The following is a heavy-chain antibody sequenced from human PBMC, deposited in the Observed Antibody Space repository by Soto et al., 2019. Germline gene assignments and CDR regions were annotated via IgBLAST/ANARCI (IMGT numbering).Heavy chain of an antibody. D-gene: IGHD6-6*01. CDR2: IYYSGST. Sequence: KPSETLSLTCTVSGGSISSGDYYWSWIRQPPGKGLEWIGYIYYSGSTYYNPSLKSRVTISVDTSKNQFSLKLSSVTAADTAVYYCARGGGYSSSSDRPYWFDPWGQGTLVTVSS. CDR3: ARGGGYSSSSDRPYWFDP. V-gene: IGHV4-30-4*01. CDR1: GGSISSGDYY. J-gene: IGHJ5*02.